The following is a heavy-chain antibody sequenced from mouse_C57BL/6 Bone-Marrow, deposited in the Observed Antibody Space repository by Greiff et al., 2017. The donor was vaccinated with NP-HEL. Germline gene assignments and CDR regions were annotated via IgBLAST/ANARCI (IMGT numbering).Heavy chain of an antibody. CDR3: AIYYAMDD. J-gene: IGHJ4*01. Sequence: EVQGVESGGGLVKPGGSLKLSCAASGFTFSSYTMSWVRQTPEKRLEWVATISGGGGNTYYPDSVKGRFTISRDNAKNTLYLQMSSLRSEDTALYYCAIYYAMDDWGQGTSVTVSS. CDR2: ISGGGGNT. V-gene: IGHV5-9*01. CDR1: GFTFSSYT.